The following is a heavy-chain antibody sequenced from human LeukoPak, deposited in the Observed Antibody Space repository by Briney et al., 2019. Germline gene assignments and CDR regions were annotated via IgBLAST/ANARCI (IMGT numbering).Heavy chain of an antibody. CDR2: IIPILGTA. V-gene: IGHV1-69*10. J-gene: IGHJ6*03. Sequence: SVKVSCKASGGTFNSYGIIWVRQAPGQGLEWMGGIIPILGTANYAQKFQGRVTITADKSTSTAYMELSSLRSDDTAVYYCARGFVVVAARLDYYYYMDVWGKGTTVTVSS. CDR3: ARGFVVVAARLDYYYYMDV. D-gene: IGHD2-15*01. CDR1: GGTFNSYG.